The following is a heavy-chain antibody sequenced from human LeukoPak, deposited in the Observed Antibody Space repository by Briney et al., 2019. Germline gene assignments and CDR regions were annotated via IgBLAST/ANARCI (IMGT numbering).Heavy chain of an antibody. Sequence: ASVKVSCKVSGYTLTELSMHWVRQAPGKGLEWMGGFDPEDGETIYAQKFQGRVTMTEDTSTDTAYMELSSLRSEDTAVYYCATVKWAAVADYYFDYWGQGTLVTVSS. D-gene: IGHD6-19*01. J-gene: IGHJ4*02. CDR2: FDPEDGET. CDR3: ATVKWAAVADYYFDY. V-gene: IGHV1-24*01. CDR1: GYTLTELS.